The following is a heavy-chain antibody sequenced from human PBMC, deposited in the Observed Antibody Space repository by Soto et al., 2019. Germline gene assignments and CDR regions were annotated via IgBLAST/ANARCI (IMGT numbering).Heavy chain of an antibody. D-gene: IGHD6-19*01. CDR1: GFTFSSYA. Sequence: QVQLVESGGGVVQPGRSLRLSCAASGFTFSSYAMHWVRQAPGKGLEWVAVISYDGSNKYYADSVKGRFTISRDNSKNTLDLRKNSLRAEDTAVYYCANSIAVAGTLGLFDYWGQGTLVTGSS. V-gene: IGHV3-30-3*01. CDR2: ISYDGSNK. J-gene: IGHJ4*02. CDR3: ANSIAVAGTLGLFDY.